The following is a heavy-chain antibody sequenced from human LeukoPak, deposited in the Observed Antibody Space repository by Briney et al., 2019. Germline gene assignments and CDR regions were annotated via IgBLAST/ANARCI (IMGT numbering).Heavy chain of an antibody. Sequence: GGSLRLSCAASGFDVSSNSMSWVRQAPGKGLEWASVIFVGGNAYYGDSVRGRFTISRDDSKNTLYLQMNSLRAKDTAVYYCARRNGYSYGYEFWGQGTLVTVTP. CDR2: IFVGGNA. CDR1: GFDVSSNS. J-gene: IGHJ4*02. D-gene: IGHD5-18*01. CDR3: ARRNGYSYGYEF. V-gene: IGHV3-53*01.